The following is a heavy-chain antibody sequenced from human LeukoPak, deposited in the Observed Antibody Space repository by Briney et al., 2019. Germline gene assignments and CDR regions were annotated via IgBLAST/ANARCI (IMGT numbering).Heavy chain of an antibody. CDR3: ASSRFLFDY. V-gene: IGHV4-34*01. D-gene: IGHD3-3*01. CDR1: GGFSSSYY. J-gene: IGHJ4*02. Sequence: SETLSLTCTVSGGFSSSYYWNWIRQSPGKGLEWIGEINHSGSTNYNPSLKSRVTISVDTSKNQFSLKLSSVTAADTAVYYCASSRFLFDYWGQGTLVTVSS. CDR2: INHSGST.